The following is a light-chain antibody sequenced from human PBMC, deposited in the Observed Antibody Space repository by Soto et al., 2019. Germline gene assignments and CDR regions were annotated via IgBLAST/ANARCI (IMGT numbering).Light chain of an antibody. CDR3: QQSYSTPQT. CDR1: QNINNF. V-gene: IGKV1-39*01. J-gene: IGKJ1*01. CDR2: VAT. Sequence: DLQMTQSPSSLSASVGDRVTITCRASQNINNFLNWYQQKPGKAPNILIYVATSLQSGVPSRFSGSGSGTDFTLTISSLQPEDFATYYCQQSYSTPQTFGQGTKVEIK.